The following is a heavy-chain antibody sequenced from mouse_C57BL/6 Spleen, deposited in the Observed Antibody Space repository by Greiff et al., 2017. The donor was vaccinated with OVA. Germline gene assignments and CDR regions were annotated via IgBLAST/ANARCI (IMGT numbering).Heavy chain of an antibody. CDR3: ARRGSNYKDWYFDV. V-gene: IGHV5-16*01. CDR2: INYDGSST. J-gene: IGHJ1*03. Sequence: EVKLVESEGGLVQPGSSMKLSCTASGFTFSDYYMAWVRQVPEKGLEWVANINYDGSSTYYLDSLKSRFIISRDNAKNILYLQMSSLKSEDTATYYCARRGSNYKDWYFDVWGTGTTVTVSS. CDR1: GFTFSDYY. D-gene: IGHD2-5*01.